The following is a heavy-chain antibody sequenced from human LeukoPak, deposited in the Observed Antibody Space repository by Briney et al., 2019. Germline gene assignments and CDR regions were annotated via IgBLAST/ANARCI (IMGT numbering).Heavy chain of an antibody. V-gene: IGHV3-7*01. CDR2: IKQDGSEK. CDR3: ASHGEWELPSYFDY. D-gene: IGHD1-26*01. J-gene: IGHJ4*02. CDR1: GFTFSSYW. Sequence: PGGSLRLSCAASGFTFSSYWMSWVRQAPGKGLEWVANIKQDGSEKYYVDSVKGRFTISRDNAKNSLYLQMNSLRAEDTAVYYCASHGEWELPSYFDYWGQGTLVTVSS.